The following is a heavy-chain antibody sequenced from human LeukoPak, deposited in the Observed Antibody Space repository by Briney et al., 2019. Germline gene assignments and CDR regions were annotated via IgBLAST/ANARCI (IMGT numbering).Heavy chain of an antibody. J-gene: IGHJ4*02. CDR1: GYTFTGYY. Sequence: ASVKVSCKASGYTFTGYYMHWVRQAPGQGLEWMGWINPNSGGTNYAQKFQGRVTMTRDTSISTAYMELSRLRSDDTAVYYCARAYYYDSSGYSTFFDYWGQGTLVTVSS. CDR3: ARAYYYDSSGYSTFFDY. V-gene: IGHV1-2*02. CDR2: INPNSGGT. D-gene: IGHD3-22*01.